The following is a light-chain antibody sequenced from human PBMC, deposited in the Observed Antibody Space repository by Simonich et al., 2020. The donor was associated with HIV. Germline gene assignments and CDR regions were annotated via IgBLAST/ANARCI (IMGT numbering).Light chain of an antibody. J-gene: IGKJ3*01. CDR2: DAS. CDR3: QQRSNWPTFT. CDR1: KSVGSS. V-gene: IGKV3-11*01. Sequence: EIVLTQSPATLSLSPGERATLSYRASKSVGSSLAWYQQKPGQAPRLLIYDASNRATGIPARFSGSGSGTDFTLTISSLEPEDFAVYFCQQRSNWPTFTFGPGTKVDIK.